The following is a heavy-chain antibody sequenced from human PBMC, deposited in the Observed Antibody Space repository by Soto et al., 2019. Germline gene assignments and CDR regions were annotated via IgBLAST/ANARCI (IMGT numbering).Heavy chain of an antibody. Sequence: DVQLVESGGGWVQPGRSLRLSCAASGFTFDDYAMHWVRQAPGKGLEWVSGISWNSGSIGYADSVKGRFTISRDNAKNSLYLQMNSLRAEDTALYYCAKDRGLVLSFYFDYWGQGTLVTVSS. V-gene: IGHV3-9*01. D-gene: IGHD6-19*01. CDR1: GFTFDDYA. CDR3: AKDRGLVLSFYFDY. CDR2: ISWNSGSI. J-gene: IGHJ4*02.